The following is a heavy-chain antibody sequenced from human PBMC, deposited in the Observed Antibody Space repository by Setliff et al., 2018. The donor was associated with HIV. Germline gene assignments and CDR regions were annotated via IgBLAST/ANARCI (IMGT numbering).Heavy chain of an antibody. V-gene: IGHV4-34*01. Sequence: SETLSLTCAFYGGSFSSYYWNWIRQPPGKGLEWIGEFSPTGSPTYNPSLESRVTISVDTSKNQCSLKLRSLTAADTAIYYCARSKTFYDFWGGYYTHGAFKIWGLGTMVTVSS. CDR1: GGSFSSYY. J-gene: IGHJ3*02. CDR2: FSPTGSP. D-gene: IGHD3-3*01. CDR3: ARSKTFYDFWGGYYTHGAFKI.